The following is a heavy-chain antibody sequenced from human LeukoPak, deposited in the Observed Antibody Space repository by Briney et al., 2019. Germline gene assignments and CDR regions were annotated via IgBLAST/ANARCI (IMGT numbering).Heavy chain of an antibody. CDR3: ARGGGYTSSWYLEAFDI. V-gene: IGHV3-11*04. CDR2: ISNSGNTI. J-gene: IGHJ3*02. CDR1: GFTFSDYY. Sequence: GGSLRLSCAASGFTFSDYYMSWIRQAPGKGLEWVSYISNSGNTIYYPDSVKGRFTISRDNAKNSLYLQMSSLRAEDTAVYYCARGGGYTSSWYLEAFDIWSQGTMVTVSS. D-gene: IGHD6-13*01.